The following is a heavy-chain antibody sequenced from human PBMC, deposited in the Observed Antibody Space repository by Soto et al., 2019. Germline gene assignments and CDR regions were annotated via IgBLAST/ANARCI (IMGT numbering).Heavy chain of an antibody. Sequence: SETLSLTCTVSGDSISCNYWSWVRQPAGKGLEWIGRIYTSESTNYNPSLKSRVTMSVDMSKNQFSLRLTSVTAADTAVYYCARGATGTENWFDPWGQGTLVTVSS. D-gene: IGHD1-1*01. CDR2: IYTSEST. V-gene: IGHV4-4*07. CDR3: ARGATGTENWFDP. J-gene: IGHJ5*02. CDR1: GDSISCNY.